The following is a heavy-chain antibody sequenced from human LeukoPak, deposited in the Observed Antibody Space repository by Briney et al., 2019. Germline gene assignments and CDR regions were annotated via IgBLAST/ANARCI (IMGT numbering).Heavy chain of an antibody. CDR3: ARDPVQDFDF. J-gene: IGHJ4*02. V-gene: IGHV3-7*01. Sequence: TGGSLRLSCAASGFTFTNYWMTWVRQAPGKGLEWVANINKDGSEKQYVDSVKGRFTIPRDNPKNSVYLQMSSLRVEDSAVYYCARDPVQDFDFWGQGIMVTVSS. CDR2: INKDGSEK. CDR1: GFTFTNYW.